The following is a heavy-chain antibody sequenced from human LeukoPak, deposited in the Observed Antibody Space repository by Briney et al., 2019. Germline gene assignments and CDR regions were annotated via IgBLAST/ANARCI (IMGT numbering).Heavy chain of an antibody. CDR1: GGTFSSYA. Sequence: ASVKVSCKASGGTFSSYAISWVRQAPGQGLEWMGGIIPIFGTASYAQKFQGRVTITADESTSTAYMELSSLRSEDTAVYYCARAGYCSSTSCQYFQHWGQGTLVTVSS. J-gene: IGHJ1*01. CDR2: IIPIFGTA. D-gene: IGHD2-2*01. CDR3: ARAGYCSSTSCQYFQH. V-gene: IGHV1-69*13.